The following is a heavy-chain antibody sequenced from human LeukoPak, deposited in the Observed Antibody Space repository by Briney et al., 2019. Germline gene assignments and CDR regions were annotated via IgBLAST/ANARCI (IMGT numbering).Heavy chain of an antibody. CDR3: AREMGFYYDILTGLYYYYYMDV. CDR1: GGSISSSSYY. V-gene: IGHV4-39*07. Sequence: SETLSLTCTVSGGSISSSSYYWGWIRQPPGKGLEWIGSIYYSGSTYYNPSLKSRVTISVGTSKNQFSLKLSSVTAADTAVYYCAREMGFYYDILTGLYYYYYMDVWGKGTTVTVSS. CDR2: IYYSGST. J-gene: IGHJ6*03. D-gene: IGHD3-9*01.